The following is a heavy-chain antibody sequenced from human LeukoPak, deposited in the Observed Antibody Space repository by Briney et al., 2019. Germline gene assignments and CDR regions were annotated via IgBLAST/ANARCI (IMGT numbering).Heavy chain of an antibody. CDR1: GDSVSSNSAG. V-gene: IGHV6-1*01. CDR2: TYYRSKWYN. Sequence: RSQTLSLTCAISGDSVSSNSAGWSWIRQSPSRGPEWLGRTYYRSKWYNDYAVSAKGRITINPDTSKYQFSLQLNSVTPEDTAVYYCAKGGGSLDYWGRGTLVTVSS. D-gene: IGHD1-26*01. J-gene: IGHJ4*02. CDR3: AKGGGSLDY.